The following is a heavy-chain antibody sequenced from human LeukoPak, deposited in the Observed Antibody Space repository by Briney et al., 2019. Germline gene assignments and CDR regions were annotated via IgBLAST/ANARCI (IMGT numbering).Heavy chain of an antibody. J-gene: IGHJ5*02. V-gene: IGHV4-61*01. CDR1: GGSISSSSYY. CDR2: IYYSGST. CDR3: ARLGYDEGLNWFDP. Sequence: PSETLSLTCTVSGGSISSSSYYWSWIRQPPGKGLEWIGYIYYSGSTNYNPSLKSRVTISVDTSKNQFSLKLSSVTAADTAVYYCARLGYDEGLNWFDPWGQGTLVTVSS. D-gene: IGHD5-12*01.